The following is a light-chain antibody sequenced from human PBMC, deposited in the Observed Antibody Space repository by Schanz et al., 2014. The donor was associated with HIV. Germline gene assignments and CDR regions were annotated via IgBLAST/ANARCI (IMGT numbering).Light chain of an antibody. Sequence: QSALTQPPSASGSPGQSVTISCTGTSSDVGDYDFVSWYQQHPGKAPKLMIYDVSNRPSGVSNRFSGSKSGNTASLTISGLQAEDEADYYCCSYAGSSTYVFGTGTKVTVL. V-gene: IGLV2-23*02. CDR1: SSDVGDYDF. CDR2: DVS. CDR3: CSYAGSSTYV. J-gene: IGLJ1*01.